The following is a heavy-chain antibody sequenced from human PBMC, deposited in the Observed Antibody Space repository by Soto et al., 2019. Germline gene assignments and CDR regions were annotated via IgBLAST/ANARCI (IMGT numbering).Heavy chain of an antibody. V-gene: IGHV1-8*01. Sequence: QVQLVQSGAEVKKPGASVKVSCKASGYTFTSYDITWVRQATGQGLERMGWMNPKSGNTGYAQKYQGRVNMTRNTSISTAYKELSSLRSEDTAVYYCARGYDFWSGYSYYWGQGTLVTVSS. CDR1: GYTFTSYD. D-gene: IGHD3-3*01. CDR3: ARGYDFWSGYSYY. J-gene: IGHJ4*02. CDR2: MNPKSGNT.